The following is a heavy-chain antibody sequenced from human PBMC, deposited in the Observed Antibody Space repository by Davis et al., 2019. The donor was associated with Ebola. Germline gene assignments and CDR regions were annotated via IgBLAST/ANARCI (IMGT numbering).Heavy chain of an antibody. V-gene: IGHV1-69*13. Sequence: SVKVSCKASGGTFSNYAISWVRQAPGQGLEWMGGITPIFAIANYAQKFQGRVTITADESTSTAYMDLSSLRSEDTAVYYCARSFIGGPGLDVWGKGTTVTVSS. CDR1: GGTFSNYA. J-gene: IGHJ6*04. CDR3: ARSFIGGPGLDV. D-gene: IGHD3-16*02. CDR2: ITPIFAIA.